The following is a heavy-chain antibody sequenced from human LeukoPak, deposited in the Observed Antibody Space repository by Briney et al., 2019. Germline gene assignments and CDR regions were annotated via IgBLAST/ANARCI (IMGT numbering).Heavy chain of an antibody. Sequence: GRFQALSWAAAGFTSRRYAMSCVRQAPGKGVGWVSGISTSGGATYYADSVKGRFTISRDNSKNTLYLQINSLRAEDTAVYYCASIAAVVTNGFDIWGQGTMVTVSS. D-gene: IGHD6-13*01. J-gene: IGHJ3*02. V-gene: IGHV3-23*01. CDR3: ASIAAVVTNGFDI. CDR2: ISTSGGAT. CDR1: GFTSRRYA.